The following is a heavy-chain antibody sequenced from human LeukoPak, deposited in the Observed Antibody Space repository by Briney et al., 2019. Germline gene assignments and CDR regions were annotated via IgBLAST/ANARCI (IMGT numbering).Heavy chain of an antibody. V-gene: IGHV3-21*01. D-gene: IGHD2-2*01. J-gene: IGHJ4*02. Sequence: GGSLRLSCAASGFTFSSYSMNWVRQAPGKGLEWVSSISSSSSYIYYADSVKGRFTISRDNAKNSLYLQMNSLRAEDTAVYYCARRPISRYCSSTSCPLDYWGQGTLVTVSS. CDR1: GFTFSSYS. CDR2: ISSSSSYI. CDR3: ARRPISRYCSSTSCPLDY.